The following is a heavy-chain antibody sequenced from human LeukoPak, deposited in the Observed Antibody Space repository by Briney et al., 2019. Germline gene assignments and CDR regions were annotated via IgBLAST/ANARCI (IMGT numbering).Heavy chain of an antibody. CDR3: ARDLRYSSSWYNYYYMDV. CDR2: IYYSGST. Sequence: PSETLPLTCTVSGGSISSYYWSWIRQPPGKGLEWIGYIYYSGSTNYNPSLKSRVTISVDTSKNQFSLKLSSVTAADTAVYYCARDLRYSSSWYNYYYMDVWGKGTTVTVSS. CDR1: GGSISSYY. V-gene: IGHV4-59*01. J-gene: IGHJ6*03. D-gene: IGHD6-13*01.